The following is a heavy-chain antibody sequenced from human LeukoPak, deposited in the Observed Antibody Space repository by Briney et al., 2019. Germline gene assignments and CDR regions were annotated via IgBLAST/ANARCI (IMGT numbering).Heavy chain of an antibody. Sequence: SETLSLTCTVSGGSISSSSYYWSWIRQPPGKGLEWIGYIYYSGSTNYNPSLKSRVTISVDTSKNQFSLKLSSVTAADTAVYYCARAPFGDKTYYFDYWGQGTLVTVSS. CDR1: GGSISSSSYY. V-gene: IGHV4-61*01. D-gene: IGHD4-17*01. CDR2: IYYSGST. CDR3: ARAPFGDKTYYFDY. J-gene: IGHJ4*02.